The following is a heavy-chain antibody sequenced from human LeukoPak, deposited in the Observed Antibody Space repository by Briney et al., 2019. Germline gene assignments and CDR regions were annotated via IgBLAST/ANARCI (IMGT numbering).Heavy chain of an antibody. V-gene: IGHV4-59*01. D-gene: IGHD5-24*01. Sequence: PSETLSLTCTVSGVSISDFYWGWFRQTPGKGLEWIGYFYSSGSTSYNASLKSRISISVDTSKNQLSLKLRSVTAADTAVYYCAGRSGYNHPFGFWGQGTLVTVSS. CDR2: FYSSGST. CDR3: AGRSGYNHPFGF. CDR1: GVSISDFY. J-gene: IGHJ4*02.